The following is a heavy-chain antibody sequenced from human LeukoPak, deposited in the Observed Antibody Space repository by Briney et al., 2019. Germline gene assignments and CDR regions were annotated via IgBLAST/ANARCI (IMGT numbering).Heavy chain of an antibody. CDR3: ARDPNYYDSSGYLDY. CDR1: GDSVSSNSAA. Sequence: SQTLSLTSAVSGDSVSSNSAAWDWIRQSPSRGLEWLGRTYYRSKWYNDYAVSVKSRITINPDTSKHQFSLQLNSVTPEDTAVYYCARDPNYYDSSGYLDYWGQGALVTVSS. D-gene: IGHD3-22*01. V-gene: IGHV6-1*01. CDR2: TYYRSKWYN. J-gene: IGHJ4*02.